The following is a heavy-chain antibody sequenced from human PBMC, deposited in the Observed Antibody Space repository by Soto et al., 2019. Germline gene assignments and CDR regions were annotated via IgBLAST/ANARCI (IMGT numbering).Heavy chain of an antibody. J-gene: IGHJ6*02. D-gene: IGHD3-9*01. CDR1: GYTLTELS. CDR3: ATNDDILTGYYSPNYYYYGMDV. Sequence: QVQLVQSGAEVKKPGASVKVSCKVSGYTLTELSMHWVRQAPGKGLGWMGGFDPEDGESSEAQKFQGRVTMTEDTSTDTAYMNLSRLRSEAPAVYYCATNDDILTGYYSPNYYYYGMDVWGQGTTVTVSS. CDR2: FDPEDGES. V-gene: IGHV1-24*01.